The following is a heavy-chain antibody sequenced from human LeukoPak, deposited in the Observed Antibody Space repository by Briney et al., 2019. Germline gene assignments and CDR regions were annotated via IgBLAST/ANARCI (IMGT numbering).Heavy chain of an antibody. CDR2: IYYSGST. Sequence: PSETLSVTCTVSGGSISSGGYYWSWIRQHPGKGLEWIGYIYYSGSTYYNPSLKSRVTISVDTSKNQFSLKLSSVTAADTAVYYCASQGVTTGNDYWGQGTLVTVSS. V-gene: IGHV4-31*03. CDR3: ASQGVTTGNDY. CDR1: GGSISSGGYY. J-gene: IGHJ4*02. D-gene: IGHD4-17*01.